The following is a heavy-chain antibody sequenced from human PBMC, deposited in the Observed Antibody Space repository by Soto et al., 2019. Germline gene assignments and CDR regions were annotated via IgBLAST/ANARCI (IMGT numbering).Heavy chain of an antibody. J-gene: IGHJ3*02. D-gene: IGHD1-1*01. Sequence: QLQLQESGPGLVKPSETLSLICTVSGGSISNGDYHWGWIRQPPGEGLEWTGSINYSGNTHYNPSLTSRVTMSVDSSKNQFSLNLKSVTAADTAVYYCARQIGRNLWAFDIWGQGTIVTVSS. CDR1: GGSISNGDYH. CDR2: INYSGNT. V-gene: IGHV4-39*01. CDR3: ARQIGRNLWAFDI.